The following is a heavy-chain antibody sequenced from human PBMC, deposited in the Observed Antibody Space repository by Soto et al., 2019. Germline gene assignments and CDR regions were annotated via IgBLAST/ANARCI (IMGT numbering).Heavy chain of an antibody. CDR1: GFTVSNNY. Sequence: EVQLVESGGGLIQPGGSLRLSCAVSGFTVSNNYMSWVRQAPGKGLEGVSVIYSGGYTAYGDSVKGRFTISRDNSKTTLFLKKNGRGAANTALFYWATRRGGGGYGGQGTLVTVSS. J-gene: IGHJ4*02. D-gene: IGHD3-10*01. CDR3: ATRRGGGGY. CDR2: IYSGGYT. V-gene: IGHV3-53*01.